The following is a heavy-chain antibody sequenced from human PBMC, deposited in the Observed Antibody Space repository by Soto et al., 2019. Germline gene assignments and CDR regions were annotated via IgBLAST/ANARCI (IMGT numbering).Heavy chain of an antibody. D-gene: IGHD6-13*01. Sequence: GGSLRLSCAASGFTFSNAWMSWVRQAPGKGLEWVGRIKSKTDGGTTDYAAPVKGRFTISRDDSKNTLYLQMNSLKTEDTAVYYCTTDRDSSSWYPPTYYYYYMDVWGKGTTVTVSS. CDR3: TTDRDSSSWYPPTYYYYYMDV. CDR1: GFTFSNAW. V-gene: IGHV3-15*01. J-gene: IGHJ6*03. CDR2: IKSKTDGGTT.